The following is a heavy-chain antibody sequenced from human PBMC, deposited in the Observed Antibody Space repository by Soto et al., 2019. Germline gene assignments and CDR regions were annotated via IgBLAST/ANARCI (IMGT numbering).Heavy chain of an antibody. D-gene: IGHD3-16*01. CDR3: ASYRGALYFES. J-gene: IGHJ4*02. V-gene: IGHV4-59*01. CDR1: GRSMSSNY. CDR2: VFYGGT. Sequence: WATLSLTCSVSGRSMSSNYWSWIRQSPDKGLEWLGYVFYGGTDYNPSLGGRVSMSVETSKSQFSLKLTSVTVADTAVYYCASYRGALYFESWGPGILVTVSS.